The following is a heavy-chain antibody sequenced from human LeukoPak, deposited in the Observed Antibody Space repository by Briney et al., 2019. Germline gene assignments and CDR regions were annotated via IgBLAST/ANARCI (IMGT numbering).Heavy chain of an antibody. CDR3: ARDPDTALDY. J-gene: IGHJ4*02. CDR2: ISYDGSNK. CDR1: GFTFSSYA. V-gene: IGHV3-30*04. D-gene: IGHD5-18*01. Sequence: GGSLRLSCAASGFTFSSYAMHWVRQAPGKGLEWVAVISYDGSNKYYADSVKGRFTISIDNSKNTLYLQMNSLRAEDTAVYYCARDPDTALDYWGQGTLVTVSS.